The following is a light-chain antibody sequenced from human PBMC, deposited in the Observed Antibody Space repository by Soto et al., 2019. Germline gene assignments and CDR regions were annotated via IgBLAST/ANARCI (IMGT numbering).Light chain of an antibody. CDR1: QTVGNN. CDR3: QQYDYWPPWT. V-gene: IGKV3-15*01. CDR2: GAS. Sequence: VITHSPCTMSVAPFYRATLSCRGSQTVGNNLAWYQHRPGQAPRLLIYGASTRATGIPARFSGSGSGTEFTLPISSLQSEDSAVYYCQQYDYWPPWTFGQGTKVDI. J-gene: IGKJ1*01.